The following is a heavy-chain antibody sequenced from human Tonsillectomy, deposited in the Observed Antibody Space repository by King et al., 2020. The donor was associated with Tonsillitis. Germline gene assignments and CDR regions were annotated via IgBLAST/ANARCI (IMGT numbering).Heavy chain of an antibody. D-gene: IGHD3-3*01. J-gene: IGHJ6*02. Sequence: VQLLESGGGLVQPGGSLRLSCAASGFTFAGYAMSWVRQAPGKGLQWVSAVSGSGDSTYYADSVKGRFTISRDNSKNTRYLQMNSLRAEDTAAYYCAIDFGFLEWTRNYSGMDVWGQGTTVIVSS. CDR2: VSGSGDST. CDR1: GFTFAGYA. CDR3: AIDFGFLEWTRNYSGMDV. V-gene: IGHV3-23*01.